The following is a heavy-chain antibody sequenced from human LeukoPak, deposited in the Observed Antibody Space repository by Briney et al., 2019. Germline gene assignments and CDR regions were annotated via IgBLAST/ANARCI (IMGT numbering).Heavy chain of an antibody. CDR1: GFTFSSYS. CDR2: ISSGGTFM. Sequence: PGGSLRLSCAASGFTFSSYSINWVRRAPGKGLEWVSSISSGGTFMYYADSVKGRFTISRDNAKKSVFLQMNSLRAEDSAVYYCAREPTGDYWGQGMLVTVSS. J-gene: IGHJ4*02. CDR3: AREPTGDY. D-gene: IGHD1-1*01. V-gene: IGHV3-21*01.